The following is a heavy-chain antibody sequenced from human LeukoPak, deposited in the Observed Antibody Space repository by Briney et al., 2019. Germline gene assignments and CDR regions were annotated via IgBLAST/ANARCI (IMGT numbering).Heavy chain of an antibody. CDR1: GGSFSGYY. J-gene: IGHJ5*02. CDR3: ARGGTKYCSGGSCYFRA. Sequence: KPSETLSLTCAVYGGSFSGYYWSWIRQPPGKGLEWIGEINHSGSTNYNPSLKSRVTISVDTSKNQFSLKLSSVTAADTAVYYCARGGTKYCSGGSCYFRAWGQGTLVTVSS. V-gene: IGHV4-34*01. CDR2: INHSGST. D-gene: IGHD2-15*01.